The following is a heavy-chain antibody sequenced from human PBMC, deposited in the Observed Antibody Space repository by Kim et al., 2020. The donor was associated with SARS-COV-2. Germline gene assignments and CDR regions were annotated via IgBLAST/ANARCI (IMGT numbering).Heavy chain of an antibody. Sequence: SETLSLTCTVSGGSISSYYWSWIRQPPGKGLEWIGYIYYSGSTNYNPSLKSRVTISVDTSKNQFSLKLSSVTAADTAVYYCARRKGGAVENGMDVWGQGTTVTVSS. CDR1: GGSISSYY. CDR2: IYYSGST. D-gene: IGHD6-19*01. J-gene: IGHJ6*02. CDR3: ARRKGGAVENGMDV. V-gene: IGHV4-59*01.